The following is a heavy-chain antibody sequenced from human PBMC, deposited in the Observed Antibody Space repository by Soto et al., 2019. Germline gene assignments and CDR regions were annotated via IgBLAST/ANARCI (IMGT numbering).Heavy chain of an antibody. J-gene: IGHJ3*02. CDR1: GFSFSTYS. D-gene: IGHD2-8*02. CDR3: ARDTGYAFDI. Sequence: EVQLVESGGGLVQPGGSLRLSCAASGFSFSTYSMNWFRQAPGKGLEWLSYIITTGGNMFYADSVRGRFTISRDNGKNSVYLQMNSLRDEATAVYYCARDTGYAFDIWGQGTRVTVSS. CDR2: IITTGGNM. V-gene: IGHV3-48*02.